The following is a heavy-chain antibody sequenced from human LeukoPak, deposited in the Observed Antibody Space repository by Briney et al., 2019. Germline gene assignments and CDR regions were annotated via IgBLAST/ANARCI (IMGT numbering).Heavy chain of an antibody. CDR2: IHYSGST. V-gene: IGHV4-59*01. J-gene: IGHJ4*02. D-gene: IGHD3-22*01. CDR3: ARLSGYSSGNYYPDY. Sequence: PSETLSLICTVSGGAIRTYYWSWIRQPPGKGLEWIGYIHYSGSTNYNPSLKSRVTISVDTSKNQFSLKLSSVTAADTAVYYCARLSGYSSGNYYPDYWGQGSLVTVSS. CDR1: GGAIRTYY.